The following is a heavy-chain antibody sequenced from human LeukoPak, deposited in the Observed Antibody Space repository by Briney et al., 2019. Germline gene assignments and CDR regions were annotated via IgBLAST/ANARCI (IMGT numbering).Heavy chain of an antibody. V-gene: IGHV2-70*11. CDR2: IDWDDDK. J-gene: IGHJ4*02. Sequence: SGPTLVNPTQTLTLNCTFSGFSLSNSGMCVSWIRQPPGKALEWLARIDWDDDKYYSTSLKTRLTISKDTSKNQVVLTMTNMDPVDTATYYCARMRVSSWYPYFDYWGQGTLVTVSS. CDR3: ARMRVSSWYPYFDY. CDR1: GFSLSNSGMC. D-gene: IGHD6-13*01.